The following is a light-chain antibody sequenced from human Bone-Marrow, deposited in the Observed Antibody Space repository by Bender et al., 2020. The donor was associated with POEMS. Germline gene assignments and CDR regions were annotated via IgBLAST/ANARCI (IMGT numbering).Light chain of an antibody. Sequence: QSVLTQPASVSGSLGQSITISCSGVSSDVGRYKLVSWYQQHPGKAPKLMIYEVSKRPSGVSDRFSGSKSGNTASLTIFGLQAEDEADYYCCSYAGSNTGVFGGGTKLTVL. CDR2: EVS. CDR3: CSYAGSNTGV. CDR1: SSDVGRYKL. V-gene: IGLV2-23*02. J-gene: IGLJ2*01.